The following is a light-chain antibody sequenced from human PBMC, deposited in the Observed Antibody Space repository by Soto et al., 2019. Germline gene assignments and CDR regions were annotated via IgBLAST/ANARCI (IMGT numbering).Light chain of an antibody. Sequence: EIVLTQSPATLSLSPGETATLSCRASQSVSGYIGWYQQKPGQAPRLLIYADSNRATGIPARFSGGGSGTDFTITISSLATEDYEVYYCQQRSNSLPFGRGTKGDIK. J-gene: IGKJ1*01. CDR3: QQRSNSLP. CDR2: ADS. V-gene: IGKV3-11*01. CDR1: QSVSGY.